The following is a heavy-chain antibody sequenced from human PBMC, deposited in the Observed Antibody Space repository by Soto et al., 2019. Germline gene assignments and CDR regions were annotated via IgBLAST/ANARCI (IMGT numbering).Heavy chain of an antibody. J-gene: IGHJ4*02. D-gene: IGHD4-17*01. CDR3: ARYHDYGDYGYFDY. Sequence: QVQLQESGPGLVKPSETLSLTCTVSGGSVSNGRYYWTWIRQPPGKGLEWIGYIYSGRTTNYNASLKSRVTISLDTSKNQFSLKLSSVTAADTAVYYCARYHDYGDYGYFDYWGLGTLITVSS. V-gene: IGHV4-61*01. CDR2: IYSGRTT. CDR1: GGSVSNGRYY.